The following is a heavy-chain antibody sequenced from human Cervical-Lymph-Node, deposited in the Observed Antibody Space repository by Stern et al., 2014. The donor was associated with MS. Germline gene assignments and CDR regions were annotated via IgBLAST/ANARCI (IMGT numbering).Heavy chain of an antibody. CDR1: SYTFSSYG. V-gene: IGHV1-18*04. J-gene: IGHJ6*02. CDR2: ISGYDGDT. Sequence: QVQLVQSGADVKKPGASVKVSCKASSYTFSSYGIAWVRQATGQGLEWMGWISGYDGDTNYAPKLQGRVTLTTDPSTRTAYMEIRSLRFDDTAVYYCARAYFDSYGLDVWGQGTTVTVSS. D-gene: IGHD3-9*01. CDR3: ARAYFDSYGLDV.